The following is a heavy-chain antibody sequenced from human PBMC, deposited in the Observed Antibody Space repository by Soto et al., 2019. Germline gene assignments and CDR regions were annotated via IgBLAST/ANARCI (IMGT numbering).Heavy chain of an antibody. D-gene: IGHD1-1*01. Sequence: EVQLLESGGGLVQPGGFLRLSCAASGFTFSSVAMTWVRQAPGKGLEWVSSISDNGGNTDYADSVRGRFSLSRDNSKNTLYLQMNHLKAEDTAVYYCAKLYWNPRYFDYWGQGARVTVSS. CDR1: GFTFSSVA. V-gene: IGHV3-23*01. CDR3: AKLYWNPRYFDY. J-gene: IGHJ4*02. CDR2: ISDNGGNT.